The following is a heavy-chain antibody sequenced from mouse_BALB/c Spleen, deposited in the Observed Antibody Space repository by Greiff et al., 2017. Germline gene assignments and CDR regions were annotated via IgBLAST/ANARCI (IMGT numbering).Heavy chain of an antibody. V-gene: IGHV2-6-7*01. CDR2: IWGDGST. CDR1: GFSLTGYG. Sequence: VQLQQSGPGLVAPAQSLSITCTVSGFSLTGYGVNWVRQTPGKGLEWLGMIWGDGSTYYNSALNSRLGISKDNSKSQVFLKMNSLQTDDTARYYCARVDYAWYFDCWGAGTTVTVSS. CDR3: ARVDYAWYFDC. J-gene: IGHJ1*01. D-gene: IGHD2-4*01.